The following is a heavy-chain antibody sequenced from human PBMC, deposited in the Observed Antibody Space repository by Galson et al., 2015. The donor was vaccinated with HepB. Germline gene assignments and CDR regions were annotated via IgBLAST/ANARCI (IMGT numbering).Heavy chain of an antibody. V-gene: IGHV3-23*01. CDR2: ISGSGGST. CDR1: GFTFSSYA. CDR3: AKEGPRYCSSTSCYYYYGMDV. D-gene: IGHD2-2*01. J-gene: IGHJ6*02. Sequence: SLRLSCAASGFTFSSYAMSWVRQAPGKGLEWVSAISGSGGSTYYADSVKGRFTISRDNSKNTLYLQMNSLRAEDTAVYYCAKEGPRYCSSTSCYYYYGMDVWGQGTTVTVSS.